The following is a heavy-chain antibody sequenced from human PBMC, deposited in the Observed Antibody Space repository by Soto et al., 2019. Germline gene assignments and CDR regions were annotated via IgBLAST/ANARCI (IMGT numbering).Heavy chain of an antibody. D-gene: IGHD3-9*01. CDR2: IYWDDDK. J-gene: IGHJ4*02. CDR1: GFSLSTSGVG. Sequence: QITLKESGPTLVKPTQTLTLTCTFSGFSLSTSGVGVGWIRQPPGKALEWLALIYWDDDKRYSPSLKSRLTIPKANIKNQVVLKMTNMDPVDTATYYCAHSIRYFAWLHRYFDYWGQGTLVTVSS. V-gene: IGHV2-5*02. CDR3: AHSIRYFAWLHRYFDY.